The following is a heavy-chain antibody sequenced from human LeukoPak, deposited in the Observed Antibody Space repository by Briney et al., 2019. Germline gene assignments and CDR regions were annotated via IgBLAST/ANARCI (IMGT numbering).Heavy chain of an antibody. CDR3: AKDGYRKDFWSGYYGYYFDY. J-gene: IGHJ4*02. Sequence: GGSLRLSCAASGFTFSSYAMSWVRQAPGKGLEWVSAISGSGGSTYYADSVMGRFTISRDNSKNTLYLQMNSLRAEDTAVYYCAKDGYRKDFWSGYYGYYFDYWGQGTLVTVSS. CDR2: ISGSGGST. CDR1: GFTFSSYA. V-gene: IGHV3-23*01. D-gene: IGHD3-3*01.